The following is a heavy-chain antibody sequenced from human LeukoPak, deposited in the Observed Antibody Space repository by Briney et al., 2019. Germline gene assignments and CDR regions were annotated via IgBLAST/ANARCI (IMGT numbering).Heavy chain of an antibody. CDR2: IYYSGST. V-gene: IGHV4-30-4*08. D-gene: IGHD2-2*02. CDR1: GGSISSGDYY. J-gene: IGHJ3*02. CDR3: ARDRPGAYCSSTSCYKADAFDI. Sequence: SETLSLTSTVSGGSISSGDYYWSWIRQPPGKGLEWIGYIYYSGSTYYNPSLKSRVTISVDTSKNQFSLKLSSVSAADTAVYYCARDRPGAYCSSTSCYKADAFDIWGQGTMVTVSS.